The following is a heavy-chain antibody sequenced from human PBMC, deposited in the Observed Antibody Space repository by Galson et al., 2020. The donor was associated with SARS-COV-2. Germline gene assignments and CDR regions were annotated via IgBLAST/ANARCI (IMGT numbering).Heavy chain of an antibody. V-gene: IGHV4-30-4*01. CDR3: ARVARPYYGMDV. Sequence: ETSETLSLTCTVSGGSISSGDYYWSWIRPPPGKGLEWIGYIYYRGSTYYNPSLKSRVTISVDTSKNQFSLKLSSVTAADTAVYYCARVARPYYGMDVWGQGTTVTVSS. J-gene: IGHJ6*02. D-gene: IGHD6-6*01. CDR2: IYYRGST. CDR1: GGSISSGDYY.